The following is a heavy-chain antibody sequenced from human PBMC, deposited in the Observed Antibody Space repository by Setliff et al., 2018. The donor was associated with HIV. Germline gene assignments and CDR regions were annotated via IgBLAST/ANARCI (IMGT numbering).Heavy chain of an antibody. CDR1: GDTDFY. J-gene: IGHJ4*02. D-gene: IGHD2-21*02. CDR3: ATLDPSGGNFLAY. V-gene: IGHV4-4*09. CDR2: IHASGKT. Sequence: SETLSLTCTVSGDTDFYWNWIRQPPGKGLEWIGYIHASGKTNYNPSLKSRVTISLDTSKMQFSLHLTSVTAADTAVYYCATLDPSGGNFLAYWGQGTLVT.